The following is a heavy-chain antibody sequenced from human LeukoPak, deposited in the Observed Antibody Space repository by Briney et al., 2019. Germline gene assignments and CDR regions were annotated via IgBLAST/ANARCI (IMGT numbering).Heavy chain of an antibody. D-gene: IGHD3-10*01. J-gene: IGHJ4*02. CDR2: ISYDGGNQ. V-gene: IGHV3-30*18. CDR1: GFTFNIFG. Sequence: GRSLRLSCVASGFTFNIFGMHWVRQAPGKGLEWVALISYDGGNQYYADSVKGRFTISRDNSKNTLYLHMNSLTPEDTALYYCAKVSPPIWFQKVHFDNWGQGTLVTVSS. CDR3: AKVSPPIWFQKVHFDN.